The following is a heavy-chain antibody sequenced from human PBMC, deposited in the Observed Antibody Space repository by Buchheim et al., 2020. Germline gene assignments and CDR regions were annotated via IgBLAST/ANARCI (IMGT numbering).Heavy chain of an antibody. D-gene: IGHD2-2*01. CDR1: GFTFSSYE. V-gene: IGHV3-48*03. J-gene: IGHJ4*02. CDR3: ARSHIVVVPAASYYFDY. Sequence: EVQLVESGGGLVQPGGSLRLPCAASGFTFSSYEMNWVRQAPGKGLEWVSYISSSGSTIYYADSVKGRFTISRDNAKNSLYLQMNSLRAEDTAVYYCARSHIVVVPAASYYFDYWGQGTL. CDR2: ISSSGSTI.